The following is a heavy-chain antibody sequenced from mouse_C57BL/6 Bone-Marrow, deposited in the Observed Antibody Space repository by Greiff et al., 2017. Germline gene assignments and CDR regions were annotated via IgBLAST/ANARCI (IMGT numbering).Heavy chain of an antibody. CDR3: AKNDGYYECAY. D-gene: IGHD2-3*01. J-gene: IGHJ3*01. Sequence: VKLKESGPGLVQPSQSLSITCTVSGFSLTSYGVHWVRQPPGKGLEWLGVIWSGGSTDYNAAFISRLSISKDNSKSQVFFKMNSLQADDTAIYYCAKNDGYYECAYWGQGTLVTVSA. CDR2: IWSGGST. V-gene: IGHV2-4*01. CDR1: GFSLTSYG.